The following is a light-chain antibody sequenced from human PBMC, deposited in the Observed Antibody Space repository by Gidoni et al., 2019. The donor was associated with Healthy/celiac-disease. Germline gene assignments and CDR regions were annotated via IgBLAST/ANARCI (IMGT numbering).Light chain of an antibody. CDR2: EDR. J-gene: IGLJ2*01. V-gene: IGLV3-1*01. CDR1: KLGDKY. CDR3: QAWDSSTVV. Sequence: SYELTQSPSVSVSPGQTASITCSGAKLGDKYACWYQQKPGQSPVLVLYEDRKRPSGIPERFSGSNSGNTATLTISGTQAMDEADYYCQAWDSSTVVFGGGTKLTV.